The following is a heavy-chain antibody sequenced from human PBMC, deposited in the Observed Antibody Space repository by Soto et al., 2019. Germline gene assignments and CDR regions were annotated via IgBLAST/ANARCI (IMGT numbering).Heavy chain of an antibody. D-gene: IGHD6-6*01. J-gene: IGHJ4*02. CDR2: ITWNSGSI. V-gene: IGHV3-9*01. CDR3: AKDWGSSSSLPRIGY. CDR1: GFTFNNYA. Sequence: EVQLVESGGGLVQPGRSLRLSCAASGFTFNNYAMHWVRQAPGKGLAWVSGITWNSGSIGYADSVKVRFTISRDNAKNSLYLQMNSLRAEDTAFYYCAKDWGSSSSLPRIGYWCQGTLVTVSS.